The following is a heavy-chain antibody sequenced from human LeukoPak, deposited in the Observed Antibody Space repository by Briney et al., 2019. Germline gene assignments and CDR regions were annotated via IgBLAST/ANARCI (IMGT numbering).Heavy chain of an antibody. D-gene: IGHD2-15*01. V-gene: IGHV3-30*18. CDR3: AKDRGEVVVAATGIGY. Sequence: GRSLRLSCAASGFTFSSYGMHWVRQAPGKGLEWVAVISYDGSNKYYADSVKGRFTISRDNSKNTLYLQMNSLRAEDTAVYYCAKDRGEVVVAATGIGYWGQGTLVTVSS. CDR2: ISYDGSNK. J-gene: IGHJ4*02. CDR1: GFTFSSYG.